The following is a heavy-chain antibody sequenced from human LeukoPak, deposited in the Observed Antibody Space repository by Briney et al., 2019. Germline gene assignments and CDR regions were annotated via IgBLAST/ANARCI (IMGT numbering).Heavy chain of an antibody. J-gene: IGHJ4*02. CDR1: GFTFSSYE. CDR3: ARGFRHTAMFLDY. V-gene: IGHV3-48*03. D-gene: IGHD5-18*01. Sequence: GGSLRLSCAASGFTFSSYEMNWVRQAPGEGLEWISCISGSGSPIYYADSVKGRFTIYRDNAKNSLYLQMNSLRAEDTAVYYCARGFRHTAMFLDYWGQGTPVTVSS. CDR2: ISGSGSPI.